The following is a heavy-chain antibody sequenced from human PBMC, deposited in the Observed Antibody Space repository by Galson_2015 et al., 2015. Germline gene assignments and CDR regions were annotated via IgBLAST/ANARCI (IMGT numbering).Heavy chain of an antibody. CDR1: GYTFTSYA. D-gene: IGHD3-16*01. CDR2: INAGNGNT. Sequence: SVKVSCKASGYTFTSYAMHWVRQAPGQRLEWMGWINAGNGNTKYSQKFQGRVTITRDTSASTAYMELSSLRSGDTAVYYCARDGGNYDYVWGSGASRAFDYWGQGTLVTVSS. J-gene: IGHJ4*02. V-gene: IGHV1-3*01. CDR3: ARDGGNYDYVWGSGASRAFDY.